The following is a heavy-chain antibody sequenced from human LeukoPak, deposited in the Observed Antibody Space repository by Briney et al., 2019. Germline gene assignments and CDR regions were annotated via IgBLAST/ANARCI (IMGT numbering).Heavy chain of an antibody. D-gene: IGHD2-8*01. CDR3: AGDGYCTNGVCYGWFDP. CDR1: GFTFSSYS. J-gene: IGHJ5*02. CDR2: ISSSSSYI. Sequence: GGSLRLYCAASGFTFSSYSMKWVRQAPGKGLEWVSSISSSSSYIYYADSVKGRFTISRDNAKNSLYLQMNSLRAEDTAVYYCAGDGYCTNGVCYGWFDPWGQGTLVTVSS. V-gene: IGHV3-21*01.